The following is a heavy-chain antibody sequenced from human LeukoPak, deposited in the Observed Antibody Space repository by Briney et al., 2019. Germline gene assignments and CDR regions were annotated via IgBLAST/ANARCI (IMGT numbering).Heavy chain of an antibody. CDR3: AKGSGINHYHWIDP. CDR1: GFTFSNYA. V-gene: IGHV3-23*01. Sequence: GGSLRLSCAASGFTFSNYAMNWVRQAPGKGLEWVSGISGGGGSTYYADSVKGRFTISRDNSKNTLYLQMDSLRAEDTALYYCAKGSGINHYHWIDPWGQGTLSPSPQ. J-gene: IGHJ5*02. CDR2: ISGGGGST. D-gene: IGHD1-14*01.